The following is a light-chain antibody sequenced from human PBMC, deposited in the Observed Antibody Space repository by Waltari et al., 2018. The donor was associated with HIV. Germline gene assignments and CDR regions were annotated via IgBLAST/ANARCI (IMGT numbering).Light chain of an antibody. CDR3: QSYDRSLSGYVV. V-gene: IGLV1-40*01. CDR1: SSNIGAGFD. Sequence: QSLLTQPPSVSGAPGQRVTISCTGSSSNIGAGFDVHWYQQLPGTVPKLLIYGNSNRPSGLPHRFSGPKSGSSASLAITGLQAEDEADYYCQSYDRSLSGYVVFGGGTKLTVL. J-gene: IGLJ2*01. CDR2: GNS.